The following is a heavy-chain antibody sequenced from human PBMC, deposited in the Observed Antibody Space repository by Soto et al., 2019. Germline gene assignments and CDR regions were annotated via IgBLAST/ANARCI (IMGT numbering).Heavy chain of an antibody. J-gene: IGHJ3*02. CDR3: ARDQDILTGPGAFDI. CDR1: GGTFSSYA. V-gene: IGHV1-69*13. CDR2: IIPIFGTA. D-gene: IGHD3-9*01. Sequence: GASVKVSCKASGGTFSSYAIRWVRQAPGQGLEWMGGIIPIFGTANYAQKLQGRVTITADESTSTAYMELSSLRSEDTAVYYCARDQDILTGPGAFDIWGQGTLVTVSS.